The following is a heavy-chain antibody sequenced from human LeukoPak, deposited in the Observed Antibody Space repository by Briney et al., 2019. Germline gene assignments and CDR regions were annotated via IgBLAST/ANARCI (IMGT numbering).Heavy chain of an antibody. Sequence: QSGGSLRLSCAGSGFTFTNFAMSWVRQAPGKGLEWVSSMGPTGDTYYADSVKGRFSISRDASKNTIYLQMSTLRADDTAVYFCARPTPYGTTWAGAFDLWGQGTMVTVSS. CDR1: GFTFTNFA. CDR2: MGPTGDT. V-gene: IGHV3-23*01. CDR3: ARPTPYGTTWAGAFDL. J-gene: IGHJ3*01. D-gene: IGHD1-14*01.